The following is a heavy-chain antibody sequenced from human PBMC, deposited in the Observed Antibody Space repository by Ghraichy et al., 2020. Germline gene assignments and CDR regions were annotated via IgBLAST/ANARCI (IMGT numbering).Heavy chain of an antibody. J-gene: IGHJ3*02. Sequence: ASVKVSCKASGYTFTSYGISWVRQAPGQGLEWMGWISAYNGNTNYAQKLQGRVTMTTDTSTSTAYMELRSLRSDDTAVYYCATWYYYGSGSYNPEDAFDIWGQGTMVTVSS. D-gene: IGHD3-10*01. CDR3: ATWYYYGSGSYNPEDAFDI. CDR2: ISAYNGNT. CDR1: GYTFTSYG. V-gene: IGHV1-18*01.